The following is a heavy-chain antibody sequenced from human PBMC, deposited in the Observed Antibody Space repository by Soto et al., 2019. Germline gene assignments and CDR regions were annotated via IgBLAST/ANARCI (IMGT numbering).Heavy chain of an antibody. Sequence: EVQLVESGGGLVQPGRSLRLSCAASGFTFDDYAMHWVRQAPGKGLEWVSGLSWNSGSIGYADSVKGRFTISRDNAKNSLYLQMNSLRAEDTALYYCAKDTTYYYDSSGYYGYFQHWGQGTLVTVSS. CDR2: LSWNSGSI. D-gene: IGHD3-22*01. J-gene: IGHJ1*01. CDR3: AKDTTYYYDSSGYYGYFQH. V-gene: IGHV3-9*01. CDR1: GFTFDDYA.